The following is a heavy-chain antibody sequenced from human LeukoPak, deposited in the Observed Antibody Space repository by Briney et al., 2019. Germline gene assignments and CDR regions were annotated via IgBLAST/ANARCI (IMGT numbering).Heavy chain of an antibody. CDR3: AREGIAAPSYYYGMDV. CDR2: IYHSGST. V-gene: IGHV4-30-2*01. J-gene: IGHJ6*02. D-gene: IGHD6-13*01. CDR1: GGSISSGGYS. Sequence: SQTLSLTCAVSGGSISSGGYSWSWIRQPPGKGLEWIGYIYHSGSTYYNPSLKSRVTISVDRSKNQFSLKLSSVTAADTAVYYCAREGIAAPSYYYGMDVRGQGTTVTVSS.